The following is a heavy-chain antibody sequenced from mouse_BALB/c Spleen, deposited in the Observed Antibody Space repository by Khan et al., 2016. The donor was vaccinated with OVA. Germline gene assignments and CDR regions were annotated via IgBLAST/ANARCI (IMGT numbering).Heavy chain of an antibody. CDR2: INPTSGYT. J-gene: IGHJ2*01. V-gene: IGHV1-7*01. Sequence: QVQLKQSGAELAKPWASVKMSCKASGYTFTTYWMHWVKQRPGQGLEWIGYINPTSGYTDYNEKFKDKATLSADKSSSTAYMQLSSLTSEDSAVYYCTSDRIDYWGQGTTLTVSS. CDR3: TSDRIDY. CDR1: GYTFTTYW.